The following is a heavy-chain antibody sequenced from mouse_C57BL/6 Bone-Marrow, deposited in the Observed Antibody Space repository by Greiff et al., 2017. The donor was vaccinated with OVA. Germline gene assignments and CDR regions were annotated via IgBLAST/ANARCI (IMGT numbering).Heavy chain of an antibody. D-gene: IGHD2-5*01. V-gene: IGHV5-17*01. CDR3: AKRYYSNY. CDR1: GFTFSDYG. J-gene: IGHJ3*01. CDR2: ISSGSSTI. Sequence: EVKLMESGGGLVKPGGSLKLSCAASGFTFSDYGMHWVRQAPEKGLEWVAYISSGSSTIYYADTVKGRFTISRDNAKNTLFLQMTSLGSEDTAMYYCAKRYYSNYWGQGTLVTVSA.